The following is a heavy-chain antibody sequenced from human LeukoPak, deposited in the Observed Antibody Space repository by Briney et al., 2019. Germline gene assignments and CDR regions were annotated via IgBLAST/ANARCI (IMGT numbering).Heavy chain of an antibody. CDR3: AKGSGTSRPYYLDY. CDR2: ISWNSGSI. CDR1: GFTFDDYA. D-gene: IGHD6-25*01. V-gene: IGHV3-9*01. J-gene: IGHJ4*02. Sequence: GRSLRLSCAASGFTFDDYAMHWVRQAPGKGLEWVSGISWNSGSIGYADSVKGRFTISRDSSKSTMYLQMTSLTAEDTAVYYCAKGSGTSRPYYLDYWGRGTLVTVSS.